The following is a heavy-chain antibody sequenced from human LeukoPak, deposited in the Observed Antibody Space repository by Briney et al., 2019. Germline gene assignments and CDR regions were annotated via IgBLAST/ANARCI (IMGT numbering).Heavy chain of an antibody. CDR1: GGSISSYY. CDR2: IYYSGST. D-gene: IGHD5-18*01. CDR3: ARGPPAGYGPYFDY. J-gene: IGHJ4*02. Sequence: SETLSLTCTVSGGSISSYYWSWIRQPPGKGLEWIGYIYYSGSTNYNPSLKSRVTISVDTSKNQFSLKLSSVTAADTAVYYCARGPPAGYGPYFDYWGQGTLVTVSS. V-gene: IGHV4-59*12.